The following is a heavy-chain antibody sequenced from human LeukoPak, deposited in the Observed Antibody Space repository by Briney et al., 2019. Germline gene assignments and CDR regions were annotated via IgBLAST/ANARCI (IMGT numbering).Heavy chain of an antibody. V-gene: IGHV1-8*01. D-gene: IGHD6-19*01. Sequence: ASVKVSCKASGYTFTSYDINWVRQATGQGLEWLGWMNPSSGNTGYAQKFQGRVTMTRNTSASTAYMELSSLRSEDTAVYYCARTRLNTLYSSVNYYFDYWGQGTLVTVSS. J-gene: IGHJ4*02. CDR3: ARTRLNTLYSSVNYYFDY. CDR2: MNPSSGNT. CDR1: GYTFTSYD.